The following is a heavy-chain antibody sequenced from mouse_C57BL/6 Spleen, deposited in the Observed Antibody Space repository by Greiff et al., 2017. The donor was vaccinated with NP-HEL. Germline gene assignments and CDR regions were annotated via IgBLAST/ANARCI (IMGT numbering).Heavy chain of an antibody. CDR3: ARNDYRAMDY. V-gene: IGHV1-82*01. CDR1: GYAFSSSW. Sequence: VQLQQSGPELVKPGASVKISCKASGYAFSSSWMNWVKQRPGKGLEWIGRIYPGDGDTNYNGKFKGKATLTADKSSSTAYMQLSSLTSEDSAVYFCARNDYRAMDYWGQGTSVTVSS. J-gene: IGHJ4*01. CDR2: IYPGDGDT.